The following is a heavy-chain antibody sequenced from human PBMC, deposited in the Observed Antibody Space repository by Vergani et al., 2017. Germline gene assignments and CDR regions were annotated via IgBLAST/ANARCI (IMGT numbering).Heavy chain of an antibody. CDR2: ISWNSGSI. Sequence: EVQLVESGGGLVQPGRSLSLSCAASGFTFDDYAMHWVRQAPGKGLEWVSGISWNSGSIGYADSVKGRFTISRDNAKNSLYLQMNSLRAEDTALYYCAKDANYDFWSGYDNPFDYWGQGTLVTVSS. CDR1: GFTFDDYA. D-gene: IGHD3-3*01. CDR3: AKDANYDFWSGYDNPFDY. J-gene: IGHJ4*02. V-gene: IGHV3-9*01.